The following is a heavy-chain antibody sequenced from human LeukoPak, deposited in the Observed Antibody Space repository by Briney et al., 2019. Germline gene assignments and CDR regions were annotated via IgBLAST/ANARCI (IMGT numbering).Heavy chain of an antibody. Sequence: ASVKVSCKASGYTFTSYDINWVRQATGQGLEWMGWMNPNCGNTGYAQKFQGRVTMTRNTSISTAYMELSSLRSEDTAVYYCARGPLKAAAGNLPTYWGQGTLVTVSS. CDR2: MNPNCGNT. D-gene: IGHD6-13*01. CDR3: ARGPLKAAAGNLPTY. V-gene: IGHV1-8*01. CDR1: GYTFTSYD. J-gene: IGHJ4*02.